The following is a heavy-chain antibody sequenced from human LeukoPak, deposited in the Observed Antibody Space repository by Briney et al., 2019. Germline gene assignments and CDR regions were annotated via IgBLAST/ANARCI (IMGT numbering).Heavy chain of an antibody. Sequence: GGSLRLSCAASGFTFSSYSMNWVRQAPGKGLEWVSSISSSSSYIYYADSVKGRFTISRDNAKNSLYLQMNSLRAEDTAVYYCASPYYDFWSDYYPLCYWGQGTLVTVSS. J-gene: IGHJ4*02. CDR2: ISSSSSYI. CDR3: ASPYYDFWSDYYPLCY. D-gene: IGHD3-3*01. V-gene: IGHV3-21*01. CDR1: GFTFSSYS.